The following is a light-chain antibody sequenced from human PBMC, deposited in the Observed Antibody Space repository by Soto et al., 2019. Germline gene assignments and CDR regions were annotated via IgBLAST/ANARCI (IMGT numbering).Light chain of an antibody. V-gene: IGKV3-15*01. CDR3: QQYNNWPRT. CDR2: GAS. J-gene: IGKJ1*01. Sequence: EMVLTQSPATLSLSPGERATLSCRASQSVSSYLAWYQQKPGQAPRLLIYGASTRATGIPARFSGSGSGTEFTLTISSLQSEDFAVYYCQQYNNWPRTFGQGTTVDIK. CDR1: QSVSSY.